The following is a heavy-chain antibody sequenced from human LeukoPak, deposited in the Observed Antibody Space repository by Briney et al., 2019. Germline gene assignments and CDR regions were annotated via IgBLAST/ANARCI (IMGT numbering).Heavy chain of an antibody. CDR2: ISYSSETI. CDR3: AKDRGGGSQLGDAFDV. J-gene: IGHJ3*01. Sequence: GGSLRLSCSASGFTFDEHAMHWVRQAPGKGLEWVSGISYSSETIGYVDSVKGRFTISRDNRKNSLYLQMNSLRPEDTALYYCAKDRGGGSQLGDAFDVWGQGTMVRVSS. D-gene: IGHD2-15*01. V-gene: IGHV3-9*01. CDR1: GFTFDEHA.